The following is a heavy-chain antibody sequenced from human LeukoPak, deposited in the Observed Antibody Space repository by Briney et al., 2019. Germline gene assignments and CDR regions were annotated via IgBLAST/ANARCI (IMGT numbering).Heavy chain of an antibody. D-gene: IGHD3-22*01. J-gene: IGHJ5*02. CDR1: GFTFSDYY. CDR2: ISSSSSYT. Sequence: GGSLRLSCAASGFTFSDYYMSWIRQAPGKGLEWVSYISSSSSYTNYADSVKGRFTISSDNAKSSLYLQMNSLRAEDTAVYYCARVPSSGVANWFDPWGQGTLVTVSS. CDR3: ARVPSSGVANWFDP. V-gene: IGHV3-11*06.